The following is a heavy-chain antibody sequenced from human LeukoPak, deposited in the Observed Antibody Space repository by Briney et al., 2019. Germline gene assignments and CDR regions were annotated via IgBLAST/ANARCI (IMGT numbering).Heavy chain of an antibody. Sequence: ASVNVSCKVSGYTLTELSMHSVRQAPGKGLEWMGGFDPEDGETIYAQKFQGRVTMTEDTSTDTAYMELSSLRSEDTAVYYCATQRIRVTYYYDSSGYMWGQGTLVSVCS. D-gene: IGHD3-22*01. CDR3: ATQRIRVTYYYDSSGYM. CDR2: FDPEDGET. CDR1: GYTLTELS. J-gene: IGHJ4*02. V-gene: IGHV1-24*01.